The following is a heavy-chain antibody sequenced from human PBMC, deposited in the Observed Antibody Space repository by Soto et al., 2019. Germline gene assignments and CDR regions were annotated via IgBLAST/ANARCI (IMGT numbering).Heavy chain of an antibody. D-gene: IGHD2-15*01. CDR3: AIARVVASSLDH. Sequence: GRFTISRDNPKNTLFLHMNSTRADDTAVYYCAIARVVASSLDHWGQGTLVTVSS. J-gene: IGHJ4*02. V-gene: IGHV3-30*17.